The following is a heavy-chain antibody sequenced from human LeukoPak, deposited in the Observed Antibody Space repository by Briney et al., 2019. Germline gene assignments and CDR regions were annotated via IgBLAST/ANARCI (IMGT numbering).Heavy chain of an antibody. CDR3: ALIIAAAGTGDY. CDR1: GGSFSGYY. CDR2: INYSGST. V-gene: IGHV4-34*01. J-gene: IGHJ4*02. D-gene: IGHD6-13*01. Sequence: PSETLSLTCAVYGGSFSGYYWSWIRQPPGKGLEWIGEINYSGSTNYNPSLKSRVTISVDTSKNRFSLKLSSVTAADTAVYYCALIIAAAGTGDYWGQGTLVTVSS.